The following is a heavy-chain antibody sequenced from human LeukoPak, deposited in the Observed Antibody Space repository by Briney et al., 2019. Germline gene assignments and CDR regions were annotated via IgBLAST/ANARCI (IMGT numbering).Heavy chain of an antibody. CDR1: GFTFSSYS. V-gene: IGHV3-21*01. Sequence: GGSLRLSCAASGFTFSSYSMNWVRQAPGKGLEWVSSISSSSSYIYYADSVKGRFTISRDNAKNSLYLQMNSLRAEDTAVYYCARGSPVDIVATISDYWGQGTLVTVSS. CDR3: ARGSPVDIVATISDY. CDR2: ISSSSSYI. J-gene: IGHJ4*02. D-gene: IGHD5-12*01.